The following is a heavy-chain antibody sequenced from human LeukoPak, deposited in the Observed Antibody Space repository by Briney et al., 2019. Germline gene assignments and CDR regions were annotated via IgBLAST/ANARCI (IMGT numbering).Heavy chain of an antibody. Sequence: GGSLRLFCAASGFTFANSWMAWVRQAPGKGLEWVANIKQDGSTKHYADSLKGRFTICRDNPKHSLFLQMNNQKADDEAIFFCTRDTIGSLDYWGQGILVTVAS. CDR1: GFTFANSW. V-gene: IGHV3-7*01. CDR2: IKQDGSTK. CDR3: TRDTIGSLDY. J-gene: IGHJ4*02. D-gene: IGHD1-26*01.